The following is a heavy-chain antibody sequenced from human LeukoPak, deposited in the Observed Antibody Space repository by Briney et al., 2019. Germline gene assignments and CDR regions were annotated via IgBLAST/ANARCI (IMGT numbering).Heavy chain of an antibody. CDR3: ARTQTPGVGANGAFDI. J-gene: IGHJ3*02. V-gene: IGHV3-20*04. CDR2: INWNGGST. CDR1: GFTFDDYG. Sequence: GGSLRLSCAASGFTFDDYGMSWVRQAPGKGLEWVSGINWNGGSTGYADSVKGRFTISRDNAKNSLYLQMNSLRAEDTALYYCARTQTPGVGANGAFDIWGQGTMVTVSS. D-gene: IGHD1-26*01.